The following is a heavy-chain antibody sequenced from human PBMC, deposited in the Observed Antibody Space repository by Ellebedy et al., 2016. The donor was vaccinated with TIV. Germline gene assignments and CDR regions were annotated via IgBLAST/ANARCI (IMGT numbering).Heavy chain of an antibody. J-gene: IGHJ2*01. Sequence: GESLKISXAASGFTFRTYAMSWVRQAPGRGLEWVSSLSSSSDYIYYANSVRGRFTISRDNAVKALYLQMNSLRAEDTAVYYCARRYFDLWGRGTLVTVSS. CDR1: GFTFRTYA. CDR2: LSSSSDYI. V-gene: IGHV3-21*01. CDR3: ARRYFDL.